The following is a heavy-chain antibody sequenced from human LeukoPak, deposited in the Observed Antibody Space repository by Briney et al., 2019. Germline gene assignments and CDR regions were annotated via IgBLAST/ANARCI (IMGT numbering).Heavy chain of an antibody. V-gene: IGHV4-4*07. CDR2: IYTSGST. CDR1: GGSISSYY. D-gene: IGHD4-23*01. CDR3: ARTANDYGGVYFDY. J-gene: IGHJ4*02. Sequence: SETLSLTCTVSGGSISSYYWSWIRQPAGKGLEWIGRIYTSGSTNYNPSLKSRVTMSVDTSKNQFSLQLNSVTPEDTAVYYCARTANDYGGVYFDYWGQGTLVTVSS.